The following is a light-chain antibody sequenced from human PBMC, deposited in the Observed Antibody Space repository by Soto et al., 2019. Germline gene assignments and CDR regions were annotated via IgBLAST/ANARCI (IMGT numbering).Light chain of an antibody. V-gene: IGKV1-5*01. Sequence: DIQMTQSPSTLSASVGDRVTITCRASQSISSWLAWYQQKLGRAPRLLIYDASSLESGVPSRFSGSGSGTEFTLTISSLQPDDFATYYRQHYHNYPLTFGGGTKVDI. CDR3: QHYHNYPLT. CDR1: QSISSW. CDR2: DAS. J-gene: IGKJ4*01.